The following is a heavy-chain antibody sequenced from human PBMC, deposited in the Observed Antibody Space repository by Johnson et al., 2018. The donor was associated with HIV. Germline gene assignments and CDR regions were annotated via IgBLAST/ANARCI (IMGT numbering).Heavy chain of an antibody. CDR3: AKETPSSGGTFDI. V-gene: IGHV3-30*02. J-gene: IGHJ3*02. CDR1: GFTFRTSG. Sequence: QVQLVESGGGVVQPGRSLRLSCVASGFTFRTSGMHWVRQAPGQGLEWVANIKEDGSEENYVDSMEGRFTISRDNSKNTLYLQMNSLRAEDTAVYYCAKETPSSGGTFDIWGQGTMVTVSS. D-gene: IGHD6-25*01. CDR2: IKEDGSEE.